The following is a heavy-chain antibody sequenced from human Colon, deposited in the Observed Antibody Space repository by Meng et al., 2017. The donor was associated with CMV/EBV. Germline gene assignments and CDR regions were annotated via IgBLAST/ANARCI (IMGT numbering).Heavy chain of an antibody. CDR3: ARTDAESSGWYGGLDY. J-gene: IGHJ4*02. D-gene: IGHD6-19*01. CDR2: INSSGGST. CDR1: EYSFTNYY. V-gene: IGHV1-46*01. Sequence: ASVKVSCKASEYSFTNYYMHWVRQAPGQGYEWMGVINSSGGSTSHAQKFQGRLSMTRDTSTSTVYMELSSLRSEDTAVYYCARTDAESSGWYGGLDYWGQGTLVTVSS.